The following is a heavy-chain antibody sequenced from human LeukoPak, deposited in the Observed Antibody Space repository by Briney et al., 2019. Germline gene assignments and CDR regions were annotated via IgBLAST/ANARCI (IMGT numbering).Heavy chain of an antibody. CDR2: IWYDGSNK. J-gene: IGHJ4*02. D-gene: IGHD3-3*01. CDR1: GFTFSSYG. Sequence: GGSLRLSCAASGFTFSSYGMHWVRQAPGEGLEWVAVIWYDGSNKYYADSVKGRFTISRDNSKNSLYLQMNTLRPEDTAVYYCARERQNKDFWSGGDYWGQGTLVTVSS. V-gene: IGHV3-33*01. CDR3: ARERQNKDFWSGGDY.